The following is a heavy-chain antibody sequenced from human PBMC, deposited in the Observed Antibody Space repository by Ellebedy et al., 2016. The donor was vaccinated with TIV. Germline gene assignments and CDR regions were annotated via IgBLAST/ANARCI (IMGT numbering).Heavy chain of an antibody. CDR3: ARVHMIGSGWFNGMGV. D-gene: IGHD6-19*01. CDR1: GFAFSNYW. CDR2: IEQAGSET. V-gene: IGHV3-7*01. Sequence: GESLKISXAASGFAFSNYWLSWVRQAPGKGLEWVANIEQAGSETHYVDSVEGRFTISRDNAKSSLFLQINSLRAGDTAVYYCARVHMIGSGWFNGMGVWGQGTTVTVSS. J-gene: IGHJ6*02.